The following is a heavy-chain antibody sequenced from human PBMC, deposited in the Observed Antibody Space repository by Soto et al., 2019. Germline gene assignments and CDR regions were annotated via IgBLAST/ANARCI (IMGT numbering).Heavy chain of an antibody. V-gene: IGHV1-8*01. Sequence: QVQLVQSGAEVKKPGASVKVSCKASGYTFTSYDINWVRQATGQGLEWMGWMNANSGNTGYAQKFQGRVTMTRNTTVSTAYRAQGSLGSEDAGVYYCATVTPIGGGDYWGQGTLVTVSS. CDR3: ATVTPIGGGDY. CDR2: MNANSGNT. D-gene: IGHD3-16*01. J-gene: IGHJ4*02. CDR1: GYTFTSYD.